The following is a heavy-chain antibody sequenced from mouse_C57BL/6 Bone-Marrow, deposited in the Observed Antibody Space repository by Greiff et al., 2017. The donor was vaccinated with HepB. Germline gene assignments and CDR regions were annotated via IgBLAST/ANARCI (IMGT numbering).Heavy chain of an antibody. CDR3: ARHLRESFAY. CDR2: ISSGGSYT. Sequence: EVMLVESGGDLVKPGGSLKLSCAASGFTFSSYGMSWVRQTPDKRLEWVATISSGGSYTYYPDSVKGRFTISRDNAKNTLYLQMSSLKSEDTAMYYCARHLRESFAYWGQGTLVTVSA. CDR1: GFTFSSYG. V-gene: IGHV5-6*02. J-gene: IGHJ3*01.